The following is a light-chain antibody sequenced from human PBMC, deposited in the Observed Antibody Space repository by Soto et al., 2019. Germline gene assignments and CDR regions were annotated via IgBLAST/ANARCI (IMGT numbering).Light chain of an antibody. Sequence: QSVLTQPPSVSGAPGQRVTLSCTGSSSNIGAGYGVNWYQQLPGTAPKLLIYGNTNRPSGVPDRFSGSKSGTSASLAITGLQAEDEADYYCQSYDSSLSGVVFGGGTKLTVL. CDR1: SSNIGAGYG. J-gene: IGLJ2*01. V-gene: IGLV1-40*01. CDR2: GNT. CDR3: QSYDSSLSGVV.